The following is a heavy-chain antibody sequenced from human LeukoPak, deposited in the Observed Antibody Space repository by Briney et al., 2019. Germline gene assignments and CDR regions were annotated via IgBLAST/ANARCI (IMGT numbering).Heavy chain of an antibody. CDR1: GGSISSYY. CDR3: ARLVIVVGIGYYGMDV. CDR2: IYYSGST. Sequence: SETLSLTCTVSGGSISSYYWSWIRQPPGKGLEWIGYIYYSGSTNYNPSLKSRVTISVDTSKNQFSLKLSSVTAADTAVYYCARLVIVVGIGYYGMDVWGQGTTVTVSS. V-gene: IGHV4-59*08. D-gene: IGHD3-22*01. J-gene: IGHJ6*02.